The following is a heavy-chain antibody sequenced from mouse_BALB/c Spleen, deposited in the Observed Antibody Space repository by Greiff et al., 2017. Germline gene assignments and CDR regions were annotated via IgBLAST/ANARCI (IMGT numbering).Heavy chain of an antibody. D-gene: IGHD2-4*01. V-gene: IGHV3-2*02. Sequence: EVKLMESGPGLVKPSQSLSLTCTVTGYSITSDYAWNWIRQFPGNKLEWMGYISYSGSTSYNPSLKSRISITRDTSKNQFFLQLNSVTTEDTATYYCARSYDYDYFDYWGQGTTLTVSS. CDR2: ISYSGST. CDR1: GYSITSDYA. CDR3: ARSYDYDYFDY. J-gene: IGHJ2*01.